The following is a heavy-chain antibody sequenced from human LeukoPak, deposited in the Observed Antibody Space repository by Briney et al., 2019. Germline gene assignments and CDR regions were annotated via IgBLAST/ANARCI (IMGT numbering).Heavy chain of an antibody. Sequence: GGSLRLSCAASGFTFSSYAMSWVRQAPGEGLEWVSFISPSADRTSNADSVEGRFTISRDNPRNTLYLQMNSLRDEDTAVYYCAIMHGYYDGSGYWVQWGQGTLVTVSS. CDR1: GFTFSSYA. J-gene: IGHJ4*02. CDR2: ISPSADRT. D-gene: IGHD3-22*01. CDR3: AIMHGYYDGSGYWVQ. V-gene: IGHV3-23*01.